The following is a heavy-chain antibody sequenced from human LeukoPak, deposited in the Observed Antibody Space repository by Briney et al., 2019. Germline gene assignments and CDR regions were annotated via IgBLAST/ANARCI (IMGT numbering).Heavy chain of an antibody. V-gene: IGHV3-20*04. CDR2: INWNGGST. Sequence: GGSLRLSCAASGFTFDDYGMSWVRQAPGKGLEWVSGINWNGGSTGYADSVKGRFTISRDNAKNSLYLQMNSLRAEDTALYYCARDFHYDSSGYPLPFDYWGQGTLATVSS. J-gene: IGHJ4*02. CDR1: GFTFDDYG. CDR3: ARDFHYDSSGYPLPFDY. D-gene: IGHD3-22*01.